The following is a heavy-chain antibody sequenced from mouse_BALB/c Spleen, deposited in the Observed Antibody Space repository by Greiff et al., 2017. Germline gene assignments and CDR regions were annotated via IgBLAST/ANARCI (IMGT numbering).Heavy chain of an antibody. CDR1: GFSFSDFY. Sequence: EVKLMESGGGLVQPGGSLRLSCATSGFSFSDFYMEWVRQPPGKRLEWIAASRNKANDYTTEYSASVKGRFIVSRDTSQSILYLQMNALRAEDTAIYYCARDLQLGQGDWFAYWGQGTLVTVSA. CDR3: ARDLQLGQGDWFAY. CDR2: SRNKANDYTT. D-gene: IGHD4-1*02. V-gene: IGHV7-1*02. J-gene: IGHJ3*01.